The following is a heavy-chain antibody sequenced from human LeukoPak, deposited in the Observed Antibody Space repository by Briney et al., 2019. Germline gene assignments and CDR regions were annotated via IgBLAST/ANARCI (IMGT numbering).Heavy chain of an antibody. Sequence: SETLSLTCTVSGGSITSYFWSWIRQPPGKGLEWIGFMYYSGSPNYNPSLKSRVTISVDTSKNQFSLKLSSVTAADTAIYYCARDGRAGSLFAYWGQGTLVTVSS. CDR2: MYYSGSP. J-gene: IGHJ4*02. CDR1: GGSITSYF. V-gene: IGHV4-59*01. CDR3: ARDGRAGSLFAY. D-gene: IGHD6-19*01.